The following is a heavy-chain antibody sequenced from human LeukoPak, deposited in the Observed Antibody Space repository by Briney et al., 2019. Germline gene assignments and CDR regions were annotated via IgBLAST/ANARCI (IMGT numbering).Heavy chain of an antibody. CDR2: ISYDGSNK. CDR3: AKDEVWIQLWLERLGAFDI. Sequence: GGSLRLSCAASGFTFSAYWMHWVRQAPGKGLEWVAVISYDGSNKYYADSVKGRFTISRDNSKNTLYLEMNSLRAEDTAVYYCAKDEVWIQLWLERLGAFDIWGQGTMVTVSS. V-gene: IGHV3-30*18. J-gene: IGHJ3*02. D-gene: IGHD5-18*01. CDR1: GFTFSAYW.